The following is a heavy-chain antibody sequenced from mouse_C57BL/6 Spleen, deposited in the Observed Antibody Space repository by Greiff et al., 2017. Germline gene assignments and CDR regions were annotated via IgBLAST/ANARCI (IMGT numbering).Heavy chain of an antibody. J-gene: IGHJ4*01. Sequence: VKLMESGAELARPGASVKLSCKASGYTFTSYGISWVKQRTGQGLEWIGEIYPRSGNTYYNEKFKGKATLTADKSSSTAYMELRSLTSEDSAVYFCARLEDYDQKEDYWGQGTSVTVSS. CDR2: IYPRSGNT. CDR3: ARLEDYDQKEDY. V-gene: IGHV1-81*01. CDR1: GYTFTSYG. D-gene: IGHD2-4*01.